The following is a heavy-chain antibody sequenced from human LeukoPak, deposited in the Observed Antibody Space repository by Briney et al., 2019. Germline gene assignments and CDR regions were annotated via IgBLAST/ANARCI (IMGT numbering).Heavy chain of an antibody. CDR1: GGSFSGYY. J-gene: IGHJ4*02. Sequence: SETLSLTCAVYGGSFSGYYWSWIRQRPGKGLEWIGEINHSGSTNYNPSLKSRVTISVDTSKNQFSLQLNSMTPDDTALYFCAREGPHCTSSSNCYSPKAIGYFDSWGQGSLVTVSS. CDR2: INHSGST. D-gene: IGHD3-22*01. V-gene: IGHV4-34*01. CDR3: AREGPHCTSSSNCYSPKAIGYFDS.